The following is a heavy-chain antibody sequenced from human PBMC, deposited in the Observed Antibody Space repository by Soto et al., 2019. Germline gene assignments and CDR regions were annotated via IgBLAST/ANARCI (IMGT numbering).Heavy chain of an antibody. Sequence: GGSLRLSCAGSGFTLSDHYIDWVRQAPGKGLEWVGRSRDKAQGYSTAYAASVKGRFTTSRDESKNSVYLQMNSLKTEDTAVYYCAKDRGAHMVRAAMDVWGQGTTVSVSS. V-gene: IGHV3-72*01. CDR3: AKDRGAHMVRAAMDV. CDR2: SRDKAQGYST. D-gene: IGHD3-10*01. CDR1: GFTLSDHY. J-gene: IGHJ6*02.